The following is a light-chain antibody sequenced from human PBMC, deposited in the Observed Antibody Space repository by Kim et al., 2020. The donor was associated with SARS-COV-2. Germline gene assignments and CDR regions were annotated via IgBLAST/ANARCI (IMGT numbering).Light chain of an antibody. CDR2: QDS. J-gene: IGLJ2*01. Sequence: GSPGQTASITCSGDNLGDKYACWYQQKPGQSPVLVIYQDSKRPSGIPERFSGSNSGNTATLTISGTQAMDEADYYCQAWDSSTVVFGGGTKLTVL. CDR1: NLGDKY. V-gene: IGLV3-1*01. CDR3: QAWDSSTVV.